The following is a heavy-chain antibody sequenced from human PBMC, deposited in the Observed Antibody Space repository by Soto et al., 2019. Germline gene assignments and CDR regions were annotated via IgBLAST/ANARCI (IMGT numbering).Heavy chain of an antibody. CDR3: AKGGDDFWSGYPPY. J-gene: IGHJ4*02. V-gene: IGHV3-23*01. CDR1: GLAFSSYA. Sequence: LRLSCAASGLAFSSYAMSWVRQAPGRGLEWVSAISGRTGRTYYADSVKGRFTISRDNSRNTLFVQMNSLRAEDTAVYYCAKGGDDFWSGYPPYWGQGTLVTVSS. D-gene: IGHD3-3*01. CDR2: ISGRTGRT.